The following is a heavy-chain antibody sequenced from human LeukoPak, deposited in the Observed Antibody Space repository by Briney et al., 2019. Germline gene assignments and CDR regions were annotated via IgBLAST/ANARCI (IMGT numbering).Heavy chain of an antibody. CDR3: ARDVHSYGYNPIGYYYYYMDV. CDR2: ISSNGGST. V-gene: IGHV3-64*01. J-gene: IGHJ6*03. D-gene: IGHD5-18*01. CDR1: GFTFSSYA. Sequence: GGSLRLSCAASGFTFSSYAMHWVRQAPGKGLEYVSAISSNGGSTYYANSVKGRFTISRDNAKNSLYLQMNSLRAEDTAVFYCARDVHSYGYNPIGYYYYYMDVWGKGTTVTVSS.